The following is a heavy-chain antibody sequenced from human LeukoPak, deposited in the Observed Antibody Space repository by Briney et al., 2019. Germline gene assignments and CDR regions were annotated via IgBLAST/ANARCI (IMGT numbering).Heavy chain of an antibody. CDR1: GDSVSSNSAA. Sequence: SQTLSLTCAISGDSVSSNSAAWNWIRQSPSRGLEWLGRTYYRSKWYNDYAVSVKSRITINPDTSKNQFSLQLNSVTPEDTAVYYCARGSDILTGYYPSGYYYYYYYMDVWGKGTTVTVSS. V-gene: IGHV6-1*01. J-gene: IGHJ6*03. D-gene: IGHD3-9*01. CDR2: TYYRSKWYN. CDR3: ARGSDILTGYYPSGYYYYYYYMDV.